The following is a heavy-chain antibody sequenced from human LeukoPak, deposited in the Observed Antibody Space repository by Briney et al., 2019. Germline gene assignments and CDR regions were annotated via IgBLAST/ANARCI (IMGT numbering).Heavy chain of an antibody. J-gene: IGHJ4*02. Sequence: ASVKVSCKSSGHTFNNHFIHWVRQAPGQGLEWMGWINPNSGDTNHAQNFQGRVTLTRDTSISSAYMELSSLRSDDSAVYYCAGEYCSGGSCRQGFDYWGQGTLVTVSS. D-gene: IGHD2-15*01. V-gene: IGHV1-2*02. CDR1: GHTFNNHF. CDR2: INPNSGDT. CDR3: AGEYCSGGSCRQGFDY.